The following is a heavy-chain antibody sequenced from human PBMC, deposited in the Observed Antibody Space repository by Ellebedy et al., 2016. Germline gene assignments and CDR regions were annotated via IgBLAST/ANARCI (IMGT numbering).Heavy chain of an antibody. D-gene: IGHD2-8*01. CDR2: ISGSGAGT. CDR1: GFTFSSYA. Sequence: GESLKISCAASGFTFSSYAMSWVRQAPGRGLEWVSTISGSGAGTYYADSVKGRFTISRDNSKNTPFLQMNSLRAEDTAVYYCAKMGFCPNGVCREFDYWGQGTLVTVSS. J-gene: IGHJ4*02. CDR3: AKMGFCPNGVCREFDY. V-gene: IGHV3-23*01.